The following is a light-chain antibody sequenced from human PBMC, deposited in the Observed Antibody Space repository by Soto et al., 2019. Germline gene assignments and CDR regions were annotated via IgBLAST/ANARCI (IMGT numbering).Light chain of an antibody. Sequence: DIQVTQYASSLSASVGDRVTITCRASQDIKNYLAWYQQKQGEIPKLLIYAASTLESGIPPRFSGSGSGTDFTLTINNLQPEDVATYYCQRYYNAPFTLGGGTKVDIK. CDR2: AAS. J-gene: IGKJ4*01. V-gene: IGKV1-27*01. CDR3: QRYYNAPFT. CDR1: QDIKNY.